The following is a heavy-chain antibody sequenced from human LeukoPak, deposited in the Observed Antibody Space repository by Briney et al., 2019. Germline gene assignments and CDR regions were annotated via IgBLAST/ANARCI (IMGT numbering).Heavy chain of an antibody. J-gene: IGHJ4*02. Sequence: ASVKVSCKASGYTFSTYGVTWVRQAPGQGLEWMGWISTYSGNTNYAQKFQGRVTLTTDTSTSTAYMELRSLRSDDTAVYYCARTAVAGIYYFDNWGQGTLVTVSS. D-gene: IGHD6-19*01. CDR1: GYTFSTYG. CDR3: ARTAVAGIYYFDN. CDR2: ISTYSGNT. V-gene: IGHV1-18*01.